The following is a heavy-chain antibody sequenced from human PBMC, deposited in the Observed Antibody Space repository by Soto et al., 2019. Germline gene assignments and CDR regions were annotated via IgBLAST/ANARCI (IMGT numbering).Heavy chain of an antibody. Sequence: SETLSLSCTVSGGSITSGGYSWTWIRQSPGKGLEWIGYTYQSGSAYYNPSLKSRVTISVDRSKNQFSLNLTSVTAADTAVYYSARDYYGMDVWGHGTTVTVSS. V-gene: IGHV4-30-2*06. CDR1: GGSITSGGYS. CDR2: TYQSGSA. CDR3: ARDYYGMDV. J-gene: IGHJ6*02.